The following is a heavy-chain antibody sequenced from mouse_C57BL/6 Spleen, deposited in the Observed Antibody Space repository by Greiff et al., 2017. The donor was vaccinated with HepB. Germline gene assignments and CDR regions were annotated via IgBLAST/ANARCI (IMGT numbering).Heavy chain of an antibody. CDR2: IDPSDSYT. D-gene: IGHD1-1*01. Sequence: QVQLQQPGAELVKPGASVKLSCKASGYTFTSYWMQWVKQRPGQGLEWIGEIDPSDSYTNYNQKFKGKATLTVDTSSSTAYMQLSSLTSEDSAVYDCARSTVVAPDYWGQGTTLTGSS. V-gene: IGHV1-50*01. CDR1: GYTFTSYW. J-gene: IGHJ2*01. CDR3: ARSTVVAPDY.